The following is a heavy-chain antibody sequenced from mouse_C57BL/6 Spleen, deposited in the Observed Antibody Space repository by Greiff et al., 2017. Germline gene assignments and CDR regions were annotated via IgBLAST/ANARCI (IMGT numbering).Heavy chain of an antibody. D-gene: IGHD2-14*01. CDR3: ARFVGYFDV. V-gene: IGHV1-18*01. CDR2: INPNNGGT. Sequence: EVQLQQSGPELVKPGASVKIPCKASGYTFTDYNMDWVKQSHGKSLEWIGDINPNNGGTIYNQKFKGKATLTVEKSSSTAYMELRSRTSEDTAVYYCARFVGYFDVWGTGTTVTVSS. J-gene: IGHJ1*03. CDR1: GYTFTDYN.